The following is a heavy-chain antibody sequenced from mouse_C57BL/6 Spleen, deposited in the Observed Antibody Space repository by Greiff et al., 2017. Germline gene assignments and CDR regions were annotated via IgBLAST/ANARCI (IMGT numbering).Heavy chain of an antibody. CDR3: IRRRLTLGCGYGMDY. J-gene: IGHJ4*01. CDR1: GYTFTDYE. CDR2: IDPATGGT. D-gene: IGHD4-1*01. V-gene: IGHV1-15*01. Sequence: VQLQQSGAELVRPGASVTLSCKASGYTFTDYEMHWVKQTPVHGLEWIGAIDPATGGTAYNQKFKGKAILTADKSSSTAYMELRSLTSEDSAVYYCIRRRLTLGCGYGMDYWGQGTSVTVSS.